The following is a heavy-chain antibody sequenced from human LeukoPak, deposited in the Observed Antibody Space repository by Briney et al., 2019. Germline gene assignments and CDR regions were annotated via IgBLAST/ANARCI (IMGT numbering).Heavy chain of an antibody. CDR1: GYTFTSCD. CDR2: MNPNSGNT. Sequence: ASVKVSCKASGYTFTSCDINWVRQATGQGLEWIGWMNPNSGNTGYGQSFQGRLTMTRNASISTAYMELSSLRSEDTALYYCTRGRVATPNWFDPWGQGTLVTVSS. CDR3: TRGRVATPNWFDP. D-gene: IGHD2-15*01. J-gene: IGHJ5*02. V-gene: IGHV1-8*01.